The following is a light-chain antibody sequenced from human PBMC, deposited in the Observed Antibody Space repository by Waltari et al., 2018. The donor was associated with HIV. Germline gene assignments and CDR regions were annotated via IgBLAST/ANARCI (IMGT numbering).Light chain of an antibody. V-gene: IGKV1-13*02. CDR2: DAS. Sequence: AIQLIQSPSSLSASVGDRITITCRASQGSSDAVAWYQQKAGTAPKLLIYDASTLERWVPSRFSGDGSGTDFTLTISSLQPEDFATYYCQQFHTFPPLTFGGGTRVEV. CDR1: QGSSDA. J-gene: IGKJ4*01. CDR3: QQFHTFPPLT.